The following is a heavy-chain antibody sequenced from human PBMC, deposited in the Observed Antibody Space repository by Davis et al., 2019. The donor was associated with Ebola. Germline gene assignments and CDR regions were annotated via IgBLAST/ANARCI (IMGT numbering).Heavy chain of an antibody. CDR2: ISSSSSYI. CDR1: GFTFSSYG. D-gene: IGHD3-10*01. J-gene: IGHJ4*02. V-gene: IGHV3-21*01. Sequence: GESLKISCAASGFTFSSYGMNWVRQAPGKGLEWVSSISSSSSYIYYADSVKGRFTISRDNSKNTLYLQMNSLRAEDTAVYYCARDRYYYGSGSYGDWGQGTLVTVSS. CDR3: ARDRYYYGSGSYGD.